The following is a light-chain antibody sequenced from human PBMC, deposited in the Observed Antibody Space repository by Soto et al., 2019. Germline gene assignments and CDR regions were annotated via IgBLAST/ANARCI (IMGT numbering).Light chain of an antibody. Sequence: DIVMTQSPLSLPVTPGEPASISCRSSQSLLHSNGYNYLDWYLQKPGQSPQLLIYLGSNRASGVPDRFSGSGSGIDFTLKISRVEPEDVGVYYCMQALQTSYTFGQGTKVDIK. CDR2: LGS. V-gene: IGKV2-28*01. CDR1: QSLLHSNGYNY. J-gene: IGKJ2*01. CDR3: MQALQTSYT.